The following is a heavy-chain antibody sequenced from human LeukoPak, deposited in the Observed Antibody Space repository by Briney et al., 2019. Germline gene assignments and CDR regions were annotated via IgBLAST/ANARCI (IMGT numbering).Heavy chain of an antibody. CDR3: ARRATAALKYAFDY. Sequence: GGSLRLSCAASGFTFSDHYMSWIRQAPGKGLEWVSYISSSGSYTNYADSVKGRFTISRDNAKNSVYLQMNTLRAEDTAVYYCARRATAALKYAFDYWGQGILVTVSS. J-gene: IGHJ4*02. D-gene: IGHD2-2*01. V-gene: IGHV3-11*03. CDR1: GFTFSDHY. CDR2: ISSSGSYT.